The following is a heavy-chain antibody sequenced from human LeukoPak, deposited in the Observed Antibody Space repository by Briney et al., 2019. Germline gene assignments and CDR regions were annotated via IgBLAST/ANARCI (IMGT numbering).Heavy chain of an antibody. D-gene: IGHD2/OR15-2a*01. CDR3: AGHHPRNTVDF. V-gene: IGHV4-34*01. J-gene: IGHJ4*02. CDR1: GGSLTDYHF. CDR2: INHSGRT. Sequence: SETLSLTCAVSGGSLTDYHFWSWIRQSPGKGLEWIGEINHSGRTNYSPSLKSRVSMSIDTSKRQFSLNLTSMAAADTAVYYCAGHHPRNTVDFWGQGTLVTVSS.